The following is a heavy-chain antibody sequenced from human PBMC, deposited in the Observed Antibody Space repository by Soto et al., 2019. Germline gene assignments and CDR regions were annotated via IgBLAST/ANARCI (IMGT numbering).Heavy chain of an antibody. J-gene: IGHJ6*02. CDR1: GGSISSYY. V-gene: IGHV4-59*01. Sequence: QVQLLESGPGLVKPSETLSLTCTVSGGSISSYYWSWIRQPPGKGLEWIGYIYYSGSTNYNPPLNSRVNISVDTSKNQFSLKLSSVTAADTAVYYCARDDSSGYYYNGMDVWGQGTTVTVSS. CDR2: IYYSGST. CDR3: ARDDSSGYYYNGMDV. D-gene: IGHD3-22*01.